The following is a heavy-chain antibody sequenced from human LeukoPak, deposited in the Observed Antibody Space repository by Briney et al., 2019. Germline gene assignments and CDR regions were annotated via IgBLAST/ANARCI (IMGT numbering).Heavy chain of an antibody. CDR1: GYTFTSHY. V-gene: IGHV1-46*01. CDR2: MNFSGGSA. J-gene: IGHJ4*02. CDR3: ARDHNTPRHLYDSLLDY. D-gene: IGHD5/OR15-5a*01. Sequence: GASVKVSCTASGYTFTSHYMHWVRQAPGQGLEWMGIMNFSGGSASYAQKFQGRVTMTRDTSTSTVYMELSSLRSEDTAVYYCARDHNTPRHLYDSLLDYWGQGTLVTVSS.